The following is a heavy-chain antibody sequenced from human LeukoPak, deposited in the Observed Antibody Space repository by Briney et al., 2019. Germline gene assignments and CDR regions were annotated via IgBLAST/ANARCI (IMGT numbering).Heavy chain of an antibody. CDR1: GDSVSSNSAA. V-gene: IGHV6-1*01. CDR2: TYYRSKWYN. J-gene: IGHJ6*02. D-gene: IGHD2-2*01. CDR3: ARAAPHCSSTSCYLDYYYYGMDV. Sequence: SQTLSLTCAISGDSVSSNSAAWNWIRQSPSRGLEWLGRTYYRSKWYNDYAVSVKSRITINPDTSKNQFSLQLNSVTPEDTAVCYCARAAPHCSSTSCYLDYYYYGMDVWGQGTTVTVSS.